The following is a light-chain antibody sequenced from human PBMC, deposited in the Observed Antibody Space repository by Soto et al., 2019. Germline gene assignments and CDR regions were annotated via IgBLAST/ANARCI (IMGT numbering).Light chain of an antibody. CDR2: DVY. CDR3: TSYTSTSTPYD. V-gene: IGLV2-14*01. Sequence: QSALTQPASVSGSPGQSITISCAGTSSDVGRYTYVSWYQQHPGKAPKLIIYDVYNRPSGVSTRFSGSKSGNTASLTISGLQAEDEADYYCTSYTSTSTPYDFGGGTKVTVL. J-gene: IGLJ1*01. CDR1: SSDVGRYTY.